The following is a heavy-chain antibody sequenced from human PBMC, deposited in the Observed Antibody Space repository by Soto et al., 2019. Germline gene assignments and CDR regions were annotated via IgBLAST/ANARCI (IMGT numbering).Heavy chain of an antibody. Sequence: ASVKVSCKASGYTFTSYAMHWVRQAPGQRLEWMGWINAGNGNTKYSQKFQGRVTITRDTSASTAYMELSSLRSEGTAVYYCASSAEWLLPFPFDYWGQGTLVTVSS. CDR1: GYTFTSYA. CDR3: ASSAEWLLPFPFDY. V-gene: IGHV1-3*01. J-gene: IGHJ4*02. CDR2: INAGNGNT. D-gene: IGHD3-3*01.